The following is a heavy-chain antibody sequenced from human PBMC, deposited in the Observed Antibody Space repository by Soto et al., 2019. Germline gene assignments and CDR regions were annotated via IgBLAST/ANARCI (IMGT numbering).Heavy chain of an antibody. V-gene: IGHV4-59*01. CDR1: GGSISSYY. CDR2: IYYSGST. Sequence: SETLSLTCTVSGGSISSYYWSWIRQPPGKGLEWIGYIYYSGSTNYNPSLKSRVTISVDTSKNQFSLKLSSVTAADTAVYYCARTSRPTYCSSTSCYYFWFDPWGQGTLVTVS. D-gene: IGHD2-2*01. CDR3: ARTSRPTYCSSTSCYYFWFDP. J-gene: IGHJ5*02.